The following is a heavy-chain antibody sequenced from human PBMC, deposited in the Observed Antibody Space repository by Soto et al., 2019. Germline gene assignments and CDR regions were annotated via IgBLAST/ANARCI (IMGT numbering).Heavy chain of an antibody. V-gene: IGHV3-74*01. CDR1: GFTFNSYC. CDR3: VRDSHGDY. J-gene: IGHJ4*02. Sequence: EVQLVESGGGLVQPGGSLRLSCAASGFTFNSYCMQWVRHAPGKGLEWVSRIDGDEESTTNYADSVKCRFTISRDNVKNTLYLQMNSLRAEDTAVYYCVRDSHGDYWGQGTLVTVSS. CDR2: IDGDEESTT.